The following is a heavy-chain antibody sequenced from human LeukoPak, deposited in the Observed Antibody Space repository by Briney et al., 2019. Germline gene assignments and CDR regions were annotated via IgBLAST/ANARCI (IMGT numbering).Heavy chain of an antibody. D-gene: IGHD2-2*01. CDR2: ISAYNGNT. Sequence: GASVKVSCKASGYTFTSYGISWVRQAPGQGLEWMGWISAYNGNTNYAQKLQGRVTMTTDTSTSTAYMELRSLRSDDTAVYYCARISTSYTDYYGMDVWGQGTTVTVSS. V-gene: IGHV1-18*01. CDR1: GYTFTSYG. CDR3: ARISTSYTDYYGMDV. J-gene: IGHJ6*02.